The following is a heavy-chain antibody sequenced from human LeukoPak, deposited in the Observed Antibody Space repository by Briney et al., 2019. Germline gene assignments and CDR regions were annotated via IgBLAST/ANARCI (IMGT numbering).Heavy chain of an antibody. CDR2: INTNIGNP. J-gene: IGHJ4*02. CDR3: ARVRDGYNPRLRILEYYFDY. V-gene: IGHV7-4-1*02. Sequence: ASVKVSCKASGYTFTSYDINWVRQAPGQGLEWMGWINTNIGNPTYAHGFTGRFVFSFDTSVSTAYLQISSLKAEDTAVYYCARVRDGYNPRLRILEYYFDYWGQGTLVTVSS. D-gene: IGHD5-24*01. CDR1: GYTFTSYD.